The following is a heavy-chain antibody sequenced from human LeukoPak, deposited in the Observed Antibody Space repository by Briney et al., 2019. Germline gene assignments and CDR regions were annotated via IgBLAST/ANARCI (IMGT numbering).Heavy chain of an antibody. CDR2: INHSGST. CDR3: ARHNRLRFFDWF. J-gene: IGHJ4*02. Sequence: SETLSLTCAVYGGSFSGYYWSWIRQPPGKGLEWIGEINHSGSTYYNPSLKSRVTISVDTSKSQFSLKLSSVTAADTAMYYCARHNRLRFFDWFWGQGTLVTVSS. V-gene: IGHV4-34*01. CDR1: GGSFSGYY. D-gene: IGHD3-9*01.